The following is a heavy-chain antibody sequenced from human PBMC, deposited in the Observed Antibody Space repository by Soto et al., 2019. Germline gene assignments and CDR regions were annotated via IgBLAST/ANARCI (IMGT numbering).Heavy chain of an antibody. D-gene: IGHD2-2*02. Sequence: QVQLQESGPGLVKPLQTLSLTCTVSGASISSGDYYWSWIRQHPGKGLERIGIIHYSGSTNYNPCLESRVTISVDTSKNQVSLKMSSVTAADTAVYYCARLKSDCGSVMCYKGWVDYWGQGTLVTVSS. V-gene: IGHV4-31*03. J-gene: IGHJ4*02. CDR1: GASISSGDYY. CDR2: IHYSGST. CDR3: ARLKSDCGSVMCYKGWVDY.